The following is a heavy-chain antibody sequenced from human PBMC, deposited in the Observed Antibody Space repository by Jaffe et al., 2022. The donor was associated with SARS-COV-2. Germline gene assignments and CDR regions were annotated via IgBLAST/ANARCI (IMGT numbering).Heavy chain of an antibody. CDR2: IKSKSDGGTT. CDR1: GFTLNNAW. J-gene: IGHJ4*02. V-gene: IGHV3-15*01. CDR3: TRASYYDGSGYTQLGY. D-gene: IGHD3-22*01. Sequence: EEQLVESGGVLVKPGESLRLSCAASGFTLNNAWMSWVRQAPGKGLEWVGRIKSKSDGGTTDYAAPVKGRFTISRDDSNNRMYLQMNSLKTEDTGVYYCTRASYYDGSGYTQLGYWGQGTLVTVSS.